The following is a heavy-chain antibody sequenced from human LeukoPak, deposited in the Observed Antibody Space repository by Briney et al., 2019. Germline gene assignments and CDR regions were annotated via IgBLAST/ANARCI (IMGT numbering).Heavy chain of an antibody. CDR2: ISWNSGSI. CDR3: AKDTSMVRGVIDY. CDR1: GFTFDDYA. V-gene: IGHV3-9*01. J-gene: IGHJ4*02. D-gene: IGHD3-10*01. Sequence: GGSLRLSCAASGFTFDDYAMHWVRQAPGKGLEWVAGISWNSGSIGHADSVKGRFTISRDNGTKSLYLQMNSLRAEDTALYYCAKDTSMVRGVIDYWGQGTLVTVSS.